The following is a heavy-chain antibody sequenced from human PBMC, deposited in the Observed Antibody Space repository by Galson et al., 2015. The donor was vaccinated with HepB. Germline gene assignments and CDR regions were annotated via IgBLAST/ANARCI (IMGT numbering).Heavy chain of an antibody. CDR1: GYSFTNYW. CDR2: ISPGDFDT. D-gene: IGHD2-2*01. CDR3: ARIKVPATITTSYNWFDP. Sequence: QSGAEVKKPGESLKISCKGSGYSFTNYWIGWVRQMPGKGLELMGIISPGDFDTRYSPSFQGQFTISADKSINTAYLQWSSLKASDTAMYYCARIKVPATITTSYNWFDPWGQGTLVTFSS. V-gene: IGHV5-51*03. J-gene: IGHJ5*02.